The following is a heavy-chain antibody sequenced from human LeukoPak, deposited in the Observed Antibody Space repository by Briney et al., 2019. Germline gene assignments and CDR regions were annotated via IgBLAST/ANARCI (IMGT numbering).Heavy chain of an antibody. J-gene: IGHJ4*02. Sequence: SETLSLTCAVYGGSFSGYYWSWIRQPPGKGLEWIGEINHSGSTNYNPSLKSRVTISVDTSKNQFSLKLSSVTAADTAVYYCARGGRRRWLQIASPGDYRGQGTLVTVSS. CDR3: ARGGRRRWLQIASPGDY. CDR1: GGSFSGYY. D-gene: IGHD5-24*01. V-gene: IGHV4-34*01. CDR2: INHSGST.